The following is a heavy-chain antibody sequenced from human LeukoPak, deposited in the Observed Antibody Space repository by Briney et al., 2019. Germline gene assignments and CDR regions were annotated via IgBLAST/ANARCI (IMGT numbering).Heavy chain of an antibody. D-gene: IGHD3-10*02. CDR1: GFTFSTYS. Sequence: GGSLRLSCEASGFTFSTYSMNWVRQAPGKGLEWVSFISTTSSTIYYADSVKGRFTISRDNAKNSLYLQMNSLRAEDTAVYYCAELGITMIGGVWGKGTTVTISS. CDR2: ISTTSSTI. J-gene: IGHJ6*04. CDR3: AELGITMIGGV. V-gene: IGHV3-48*04.